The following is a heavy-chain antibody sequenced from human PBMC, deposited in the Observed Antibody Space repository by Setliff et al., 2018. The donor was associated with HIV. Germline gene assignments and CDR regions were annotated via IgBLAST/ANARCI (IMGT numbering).Heavy chain of an antibody. CDR1: GYTFTNYG. CDR3: ARRVQGSNWYSRYYYYYIDV. CDR2: ISAYDGNT. D-gene: IGHD6-13*01. J-gene: IGHJ6*03. Sequence: GASVKVSCKASGYTFTNYGISWVRQAPGQGLEWMGWISAYDGNTNYEQKFQGRVTMTTDTSTRTAYMELRSLRSDDTAVYYCARRVQGSNWYSRYYYYYIDVWGKGTTVTVSS. V-gene: IGHV1-18*01.